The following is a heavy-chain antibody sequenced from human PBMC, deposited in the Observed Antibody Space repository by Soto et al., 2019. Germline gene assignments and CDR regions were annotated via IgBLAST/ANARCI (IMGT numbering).Heavy chain of an antibody. V-gene: IGHV4-34*01. CDR3: ARDIGYYYDSSGSLAFDI. D-gene: IGHD3-22*01. CDR1: GGSFSGYY. Sequence: SETLSLTCAVYGGSFSGYYWSWIRQPPGKGLEWIGEINHGVSTNYNPSLKSRVTISVDKSKNQFSLKLTSVTAADTAVYYCARDIGYYYDSSGSLAFDIWGQGTMVTVSS. CDR2: INHGVST. J-gene: IGHJ3*02.